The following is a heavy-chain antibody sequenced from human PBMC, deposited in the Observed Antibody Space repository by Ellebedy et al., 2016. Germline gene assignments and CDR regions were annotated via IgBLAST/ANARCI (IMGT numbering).Heavy chain of an antibody. V-gene: IGHV3-23*01. CDR1: GFTFSSYA. J-gene: IGHJ4*02. Sequence: GESLKISXAASGFTFSSYAMSWVRQAPGKGLEWVSAISGSGGSTYYADSVKGRFTISRDNSKNTLYLQMNSLRAEDTAVYYCAKLGRAACSFCWDYWGQGTLVTVSS. CDR2: ISGSGGST. D-gene: IGHD6-6*01. CDR3: AKLGRAACSFCWDY.